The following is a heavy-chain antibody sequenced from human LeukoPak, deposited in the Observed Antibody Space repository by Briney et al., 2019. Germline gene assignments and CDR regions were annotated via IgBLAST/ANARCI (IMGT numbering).Heavy chain of an antibody. CDR3: ARDSYYYGSGRPLADY. D-gene: IGHD3-10*01. V-gene: IGHV3-7*01. CDR1: EFTFSSYW. J-gene: IGHJ4*02. CDR2: IKEDGSEK. Sequence: PGGSLRLSCADSEFTFSSYWMSWVRQAPGKGLEWVAYIKEDGSEKYYVDSVKGRFTISRDNAKKSLYLQMNSLRAEDTDVYYCARDSYYYGSGRPLADYWGQGTLVTVSS.